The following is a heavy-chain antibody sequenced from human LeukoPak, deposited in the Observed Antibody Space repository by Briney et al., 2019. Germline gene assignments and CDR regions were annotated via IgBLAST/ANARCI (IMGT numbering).Heavy chain of an antibody. V-gene: IGHV4-34*01. Sequence: SETLSLTCAVYGGSFSGYYWSWIRQPPGKGLEWIGEINHSGSTNYNPSLKSRVTISVDTSKNQFSLELSSVTAADTAVYYCARGIAAAVPFDYWGQGTLVTVSS. J-gene: IGHJ4*02. CDR3: ARGIAAAVPFDY. CDR1: GGSFSGYY. CDR2: INHSGST. D-gene: IGHD6-13*01.